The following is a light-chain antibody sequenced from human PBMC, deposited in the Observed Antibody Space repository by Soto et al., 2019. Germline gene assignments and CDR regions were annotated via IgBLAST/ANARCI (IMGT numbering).Light chain of an antibody. V-gene: IGLV2-11*01. CDR1: SSDVGGYNF. CDR2: DVS. Sequence: QSALTQPRSVSGSPGQAVTITCTGTSSDVGGYNFVSWYQQHPGKVPKLMIYDVSIRPAGVPDRFSGSKSGITAALTSSGRQAEDEADYYCCSYVGSDTSFVFGSGTKLTVL. CDR3: CSYVGSDTSFV. J-gene: IGLJ6*01.